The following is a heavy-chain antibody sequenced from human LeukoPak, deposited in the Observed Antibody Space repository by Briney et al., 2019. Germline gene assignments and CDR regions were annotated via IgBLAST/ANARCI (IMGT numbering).Heavy chain of an antibody. CDR1: GDSISSDTYY. V-gene: IGHV4-61*02. D-gene: IGHD2-15*01. CDR3: AGTRRYCSGGSCYNWFDP. J-gene: IGHJ5*02. CDR2: IYISGNT. Sequence: PSETLSLTCTVSGDSISSDTYYWTWIRQPAGKGLEWIGRIYISGNTNYNPSLKSRVTISVDTSKNQFSLNLNSVTAADTAAYYCAGTRRYCSGGSCYNWFDPWGQGTLVTVSS.